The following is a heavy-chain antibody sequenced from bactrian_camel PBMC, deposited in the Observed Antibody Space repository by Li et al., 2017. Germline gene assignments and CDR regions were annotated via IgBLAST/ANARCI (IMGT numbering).Heavy chain of an antibody. CDR1: GYTYSGHC. CDR2: IATGSGNT. J-gene: IGHJ6*01. V-gene: IGHV3S25*01. Sequence: QLVESGGGSVQAGGSLRLSCAFSGYTYSGHCMGWFRQAPGKEREGVARIATGSGNTYYADSVKGRFTISQDNAKNTVYLQMNSLKPEDTGVYYCVRDYKSGDYRDDFGYWGQGTQVTVS. D-gene: IGHD4*01. CDR3: VRDYKSGDYRDDFGY.